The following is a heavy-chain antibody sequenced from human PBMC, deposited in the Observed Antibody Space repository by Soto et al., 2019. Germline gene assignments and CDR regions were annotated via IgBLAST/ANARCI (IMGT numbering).Heavy chain of an antibody. V-gene: IGHV5-51*01. CDR2: VYPDDSDA. CDR1: GDSFTNHW. CDR3: ARPMMTPTNWDAFDI. Sequence: GESLKISCKGSGDSFTNHWIAWVRQMPGKGLEWMGFVYPDDSDARYSPSFQGRVTISADMSITTAYLHWSSLRTSDTAIYYCARPMMTPTNWDAFDIWGQGTMVTVSS. D-gene: IGHD3-16*01. J-gene: IGHJ3*02.